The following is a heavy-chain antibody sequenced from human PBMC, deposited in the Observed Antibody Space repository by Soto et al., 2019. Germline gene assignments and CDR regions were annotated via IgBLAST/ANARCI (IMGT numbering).Heavy chain of an antibody. V-gene: IGHV1-24*01. CDR1: GYTLTELS. CDR3: AAGVVPYGMDV. J-gene: IGHJ6*02. Sequence: ASVKVSCKVSGYTLTELSMHWVRQPPGKGLEWMGGFDPEDAETIYARRFQGRVTMTEDTSADTAYMELSSLRSEDTAVYYCAAGVVPYGMDVWGQGTTVTVS. CDR2: FDPEDAET. D-gene: IGHD2-15*01.